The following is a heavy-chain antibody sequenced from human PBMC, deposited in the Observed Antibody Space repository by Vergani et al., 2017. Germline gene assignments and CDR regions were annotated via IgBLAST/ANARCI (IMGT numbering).Heavy chain of an antibody. V-gene: IGHV4-61*02. CDR3: ARGSRAEGGSGPDK. CDR2: IFSSGTT. CDR1: GGYVRTSIGYY. Sequence: QVQLQESGPGLVKPSQTLSLSCTVSGGYVRTSIGYYWTWIRQPAGKTLEWIGEIFSSGTTNYNPSFKNRVTMSVDTSKNQFSLKLNSVTAADTAVYYFARGSRAEGGSGPDKWGQGTLVTVSS. J-gene: IGHJ4*02. D-gene: IGHD6-13*01.